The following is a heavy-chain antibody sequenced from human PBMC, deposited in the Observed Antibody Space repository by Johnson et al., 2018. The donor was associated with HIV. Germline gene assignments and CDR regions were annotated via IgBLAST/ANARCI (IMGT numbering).Heavy chain of an antibody. CDR1: GFTFSSYG. CDR3: ARGDYDILTGYAFDI. V-gene: IGHV3-30*02. D-gene: IGHD3-9*01. J-gene: IGHJ3*02. Sequence: QVQLVESGGGVVQPGGSLRLSCAASGFTFSSYGMHWVRQAPGKGLEWVAFIRYDGSNKYYADSVKGRFTISRDNAQNTLYLQMNSLRAEDTAVYYCARGDYDILTGYAFDIWGQGTMVTVSS. CDR2: IRYDGSNK.